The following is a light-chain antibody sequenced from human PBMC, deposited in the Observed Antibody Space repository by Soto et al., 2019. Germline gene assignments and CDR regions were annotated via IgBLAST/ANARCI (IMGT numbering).Light chain of an antibody. CDR3: SSYAGGNNWV. V-gene: IGLV2-14*01. Sequence: QSVLTQPASVSGSPGQSITISCTGTSSDVGNYKYVSWYQQHPGKAPKLMIYEVSNRPSGVSNRFSGSKSGNTASLTISGLQAEDETDYYCSSYAGGNNWVFGGGTKVTVL. J-gene: IGLJ3*02. CDR2: EVS. CDR1: SSDVGNYKY.